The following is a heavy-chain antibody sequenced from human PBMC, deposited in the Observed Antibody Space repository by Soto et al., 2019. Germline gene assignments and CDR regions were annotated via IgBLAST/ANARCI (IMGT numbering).Heavy chain of an antibody. CDR2: ISWNSGSI. CDR1: GFTFDDYA. J-gene: IGHJ4*02. CDR3: TKGLAIAYSSSSDGGD. Sequence: GGSLRLSCAASGFTFDDYAMHWVRQAPGKGLEWVSGISWNSGSIGYADSVKGRFTISRDNAKNSLYLQMNSLRAEDTALYYCTKGLAIAYSSSSDGGDWGQGTLVTVS. V-gene: IGHV3-9*01. D-gene: IGHD6-6*01.